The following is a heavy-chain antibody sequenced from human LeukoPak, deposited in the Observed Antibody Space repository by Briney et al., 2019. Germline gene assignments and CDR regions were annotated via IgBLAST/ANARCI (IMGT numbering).Heavy chain of an antibody. CDR2: IYYSGST. J-gene: IGHJ4*02. CDR3: ARSPGYYDSSGPGDY. Sequence: SETLSLTCTVSGGSISSYYWSWIRQPPGKGLEWIGYIYYSGSTNYNPSLKSRVTISVDTSKNQFSLKLSSVTAADTAVYYCARSPGYYDSSGPGDYWGQGTLVTVSS. V-gene: IGHV4-59*01. D-gene: IGHD3-22*01. CDR1: GGSISSYY.